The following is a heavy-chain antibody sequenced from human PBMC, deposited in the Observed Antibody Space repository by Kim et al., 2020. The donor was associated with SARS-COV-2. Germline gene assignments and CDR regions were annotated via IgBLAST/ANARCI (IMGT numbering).Heavy chain of an antibody. D-gene: IGHD3-10*01. CDR3: ARVRNYYGSGSYYNGAYFQH. V-gene: IGHV1-18*01. J-gene: IGHJ1*01. CDR2: ISAYNGNT. Sequence: ASVKVSCKASGYTFTSYGISWVRQAPGQGLEWMGWISAYNGNTNYAQKLQGRVTMTTDTSTSTAYMELRSLRSDDTAVYYCARVRNYYGSGSYYNGAYFQHWGQGTLVTVSS. CDR1: GYTFTSYG.